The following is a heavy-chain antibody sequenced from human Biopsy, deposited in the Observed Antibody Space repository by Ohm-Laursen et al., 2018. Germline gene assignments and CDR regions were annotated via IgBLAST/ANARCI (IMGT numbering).Heavy chain of an antibody. CDR1: GGSVNSDSSY. Sequence: TLSFTCAVSGGSVNSDSSYWSWLRQPPGKGLEWIGYISYSGSTKYNPSLKSPVTISVDTSKNQFSLKLSSVTAADTAVYYCASYSHHYYDFDYWGQGTLVTVSS. V-gene: IGHV4-61*01. D-gene: IGHD3-16*01. J-gene: IGHJ4*02. CDR2: ISYSGST. CDR3: ASYSHHYYDFDY.